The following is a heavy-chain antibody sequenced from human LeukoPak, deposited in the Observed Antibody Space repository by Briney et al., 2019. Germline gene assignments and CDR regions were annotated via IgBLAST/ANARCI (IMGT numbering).Heavy chain of an antibody. J-gene: IGHJ4*02. Sequence: GGSLRLSCAASGFTFSSYTMNWVRQAPGKGLEWVSSISSSSSYIYYADSVKGRFTISRDNAKNSPYLQMNSLRAEDTAVYYCARLGSYCSSTSCYGRVDYWGQGTLVTVSS. D-gene: IGHD2-2*01. CDR3: ARLGSYCSSTSCYGRVDY. CDR1: GFTFSSYT. CDR2: ISSSSSYI. V-gene: IGHV3-21*01.